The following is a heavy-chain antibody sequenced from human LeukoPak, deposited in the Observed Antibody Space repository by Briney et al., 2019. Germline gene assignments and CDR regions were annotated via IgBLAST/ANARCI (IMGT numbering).Heavy chain of an antibody. Sequence: PSETLSLTCTVSGGSISSSTHYWGWIRQPPGKGLEWIGSIYFGGSTYYNPSLKSRVTISVDTSKNQFSLRLSSVTAADTAVYYCARVEVSTVTIDWGQGTLVTVSS. CDR1: GGSISSSTHY. J-gene: IGHJ4*02. V-gene: IGHV4-39*01. CDR3: ARVEVSTVTID. D-gene: IGHD4-17*01. CDR2: IYFGGST.